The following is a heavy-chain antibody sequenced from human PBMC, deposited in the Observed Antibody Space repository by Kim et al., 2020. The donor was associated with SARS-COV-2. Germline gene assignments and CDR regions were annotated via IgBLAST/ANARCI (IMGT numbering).Heavy chain of an antibody. J-gene: IGHJ5*02. CDR2: IYYTGST. CDR1: GDSISSYY. V-gene: IGHV4-59*01. Sequence: SETLSLTCTVSGDSISSYYWSWIRQPPGKGLEWIGYIYYTGSTNYNPSLKSRVTISVDTSKNQSSLKLSSVTAADTAVYYCAREQFSSSWFNGWFDPWGQGTLVTVSS. CDR3: AREQFSSSWFNGWFDP. D-gene: IGHD6-13*01.